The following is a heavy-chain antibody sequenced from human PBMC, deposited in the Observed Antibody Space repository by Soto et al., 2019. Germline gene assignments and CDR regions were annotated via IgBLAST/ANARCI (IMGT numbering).Heavy chain of an antibody. Sequence: GASVKVSCKASGGTFSSYAISWVRQAPGQGLEWMGGIIPIFGTANYAQKFQGRVTITADESTSTAYMELSSLRSEDTAVYYCARGPYDFWSGYLDPWGQGTLVTVSS. J-gene: IGHJ5*02. CDR2: IIPIFGTA. CDR1: GGTFSSYA. V-gene: IGHV1-69*13. D-gene: IGHD3-3*01. CDR3: ARGPYDFWSGYLDP.